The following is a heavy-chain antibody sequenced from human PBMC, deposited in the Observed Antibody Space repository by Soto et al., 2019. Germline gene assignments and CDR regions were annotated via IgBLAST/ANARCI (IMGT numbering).Heavy chain of an antibody. V-gene: IGHV5-10-1*01. CDR1: GYSFTSYW. Sequence: VESLKISCKGSGYSFTSYWISWVRQMPGKGLEWMGRIDPSDSYTNYSPSFQGRVTITADESTSTAYMELSSLRSEDTAVYYCARDPQYSSDEYGMDVWGQGTTVNVSS. CDR2: IDPSDSYT. J-gene: IGHJ6*02. D-gene: IGHD6-19*01. CDR3: ARDPQYSSDEYGMDV.